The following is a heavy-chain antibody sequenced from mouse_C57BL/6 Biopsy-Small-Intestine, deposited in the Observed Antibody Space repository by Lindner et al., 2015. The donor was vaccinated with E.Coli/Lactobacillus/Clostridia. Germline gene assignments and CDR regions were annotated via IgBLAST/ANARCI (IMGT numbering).Heavy chain of an antibody. CDR2: VMPTFDTT. J-gene: IGHJ4*01. CDR1: GGTFRSYA. V-gene: IGHV1-14*01. Sequence: SVKVSCKASGGTFRSYAINWVRQAPGQGLEWMGGVMPTFDTTSYAQKFQGRLTITADESTNTAYMELSSLSSEDTAVYYCARVTYNRNDLSPDYWGQGTLVTVSS. CDR3: ARVTYNRNDLSPDY. D-gene: IGHD1-3*01.